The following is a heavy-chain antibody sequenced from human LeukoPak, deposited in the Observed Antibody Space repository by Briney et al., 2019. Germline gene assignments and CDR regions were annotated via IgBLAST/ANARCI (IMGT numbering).Heavy chain of an antibody. CDR3: AREERDTVDY. D-gene: IGHD1-1*01. CDR2: ISYDGSNK. Sequence: PGGSLRLSCAASGFTFSSYAMHWVRQAPGKGLEWVAVISYDGSNKYYADSVKGRFTISRDNSKNTLYLQMNSLRAEDTAVYYCAREERDTVDYWGQGTLVTVPS. CDR1: GFTFSSYA. J-gene: IGHJ4*02. V-gene: IGHV3-30*04.